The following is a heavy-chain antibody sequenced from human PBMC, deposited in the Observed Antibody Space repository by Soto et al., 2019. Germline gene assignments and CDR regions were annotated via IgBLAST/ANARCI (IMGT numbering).Heavy chain of an antibody. Sequence: GGSLRLSCAASGFSVSKYKMGWVRQAPGKGLEWVSSITGDSSYTYDADSVKGRFTISRDNANNSLYLEMNSLGDEDTYMYYCSRDFIYDFLTEGFDPWGQGTLVTVSS. CDR2: ITGDSSYT. V-gene: IGHV3-21*01. J-gene: IGHJ5*02. CDR1: GFSVSKYK. D-gene: IGHD3-9*01. CDR3: SRDFIYDFLTEGFDP.